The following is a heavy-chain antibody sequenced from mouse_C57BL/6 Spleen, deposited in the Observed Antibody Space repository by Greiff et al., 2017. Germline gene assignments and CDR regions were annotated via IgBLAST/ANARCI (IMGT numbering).Heavy chain of an antibody. CDR2: IYPRGGNT. CDR1: GYTFTSYG. Sequence: VQLQQSGAELARPGASVKLSCKASGYTFTSYGISWVKQRTGQGLEWIGEIYPRGGNTYYNEKFKGKATLTAAKSSSTAYMELRSLTSEDSAVXYCGDSNDDDYWGQGTTLTVSS. D-gene: IGHD2-12*01. V-gene: IGHV1-81*01. CDR3: GDSNDDDY. J-gene: IGHJ2*01.